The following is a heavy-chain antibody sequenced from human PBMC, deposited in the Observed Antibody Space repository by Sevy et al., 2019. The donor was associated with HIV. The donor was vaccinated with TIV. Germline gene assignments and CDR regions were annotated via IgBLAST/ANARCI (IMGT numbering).Heavy chain of an antibody. D-gene: IGHD3-9*01. CDR1: GYTLTELS. J-gene: IGHJ4*02. Sequence: ASVNVSCKVSGYTLTELSMHWVRQAPGKGLEWMGGFDPEDGETIYAQKFQGRVTMTEDTSTDTAYMELSSLRSEDTAVYYCATGADILTGYYSYYFDYWGQGTLVTVSS. V-gene: IGHV1-24*01. CDR2: FDPEDGET. CDR3: ATGADILTGYYSYYFDY.